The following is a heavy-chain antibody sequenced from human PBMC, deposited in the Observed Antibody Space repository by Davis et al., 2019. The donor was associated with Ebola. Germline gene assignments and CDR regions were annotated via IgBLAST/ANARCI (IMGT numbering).Heavy chain of an antibody. CDR2: ISSSLSPI. J-gene: IGHJ4*02. D-gene: IGHD1-26*01. CDR1: GFTFSSYS. Sequence: GESLKISCADSGFTFSSYSMSWVRQAPGKGLEWVSYISSSLSPIYYADSVKGRFTISRDNAKNSLYLQMNSLRAEDTALYYCARGYRGSYDYWGQGTLVTVSS. CDR3: ARGYRGSYDY. V-gene: IGHV3-48*04.